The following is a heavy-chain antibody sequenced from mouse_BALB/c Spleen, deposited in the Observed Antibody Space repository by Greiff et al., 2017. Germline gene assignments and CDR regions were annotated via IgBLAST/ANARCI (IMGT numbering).Heavy chain of an antibody. Sequence: QVQLQQPGAELVMPGASVKMSCKASGYTFTDYWMHWVKQRPGQGLEWIGAIDTSDSYTSYNQKFKGKATLTVDESSSTAYMQLSSLTSEDSAVYYCARWGYGSSRAMDYWGQGTSVTVSS. CDR1: GYTFTDYW. CDR2: IDTSDSYT. D-gene: IGHD1-1*01. J-gene: IGHJ4*01. V-gene: IGHV1-69*01. CDR3: ARWGYGSSRAMDY.